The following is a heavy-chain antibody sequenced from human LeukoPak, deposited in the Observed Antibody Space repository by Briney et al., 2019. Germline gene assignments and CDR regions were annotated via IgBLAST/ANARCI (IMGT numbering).Heavy chain of an antibody. CDR2: ISSSSNYT. D-gene: IGHD6-13*01. J-gene: IGHJ4*02. Sequence: PGVSLRLSCAASGFTFSDYYMSWIRQAPGKGLEWVSYISSSSNYTKYADSVKGLYTIYRDNAKNSLYLQMNSLRAEDTAVYYCARRHSSSWYFDYWGQGTLVTVSS. CDR1: GFTFSDYY. V-gene: IGHV3-11*06. CDR3: ARRHSSSWYFDY.